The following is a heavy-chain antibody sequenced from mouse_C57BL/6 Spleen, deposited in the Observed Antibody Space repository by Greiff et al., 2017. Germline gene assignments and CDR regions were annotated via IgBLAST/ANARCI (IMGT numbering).Heavy chain of an antibody. D-gene: IGHD3-1*01. Sequence: VQLQQPGAELVKPGASVKLSCKASGYTFTSYWMHWVKQRPGQGLEWIGKIHPSSGSTNYNEKFKGKATLTVDKSSSTAYMQLSSLTSEDSAVYYCARGTSSCVYFDYWGQGTTLTVSS. CDR3: ARGTSSCVYFDY. CDR1: GYTFTSYW. J-gene: IGHJ2*01. V-gene: IGHV1-64*01. CDR2: IHPSSGST.